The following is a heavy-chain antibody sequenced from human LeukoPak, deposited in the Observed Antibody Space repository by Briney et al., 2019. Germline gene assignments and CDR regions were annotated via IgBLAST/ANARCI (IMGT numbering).Heavy chain of an antibody. D-gene: IGHD3-10*01. CDR1: GFTFSSYG. V-gene: IGHV3-23*01. Sequence: GGSLRLSCAASGFTFSSYGMSWVRQAPGKGLEWVSAISGSGGSTYYADSVKGRFTTSRDNSKNTLYLQMNSLRAEDTAVYYCAKDGGYGSGDYWGQGTLVTVSS. J-gene: IGHJ4*02. CDR3: AKDGGYGSGDY. CDR2: ISGSGGST.